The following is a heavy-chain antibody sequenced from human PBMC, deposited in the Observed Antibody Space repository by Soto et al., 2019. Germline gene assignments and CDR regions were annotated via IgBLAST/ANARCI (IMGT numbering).Heavy chain of an antibody. D-gene: IGHD2-2*01. CDR1: GFAFSDVW. J-gene: IGHJ4*01. Sequence: EVHLVDSGGDLVKPGGTLRLSCAGSGFAFSDVWINWVRQAPGKGLEWVGRIKSKALGGTTDFAAPVRDRFAIKRDDSAKMAYIEMNSLYTEDTGVYYCTTDSYSAMTGARFDYWGHGALVTVSS. CDR2: IKSKALGGTT. CDR3: TTDSYSAMTGARFDY. V-gene: IGHV3-15*07.